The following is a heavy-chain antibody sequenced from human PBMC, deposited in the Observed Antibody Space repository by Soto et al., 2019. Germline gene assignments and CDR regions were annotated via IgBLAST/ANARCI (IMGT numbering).Heavy chain of an antibody. CDR1: GYTFTSYY. CDR2: INPSGGST. Sequence: ASVKVSCKASGYTFTSYYMHWVRQAPGQGLEWMGIINPSGGSTSYAQKFQGRVTMTRDTSTSTVYMELSSLRSGDTAVYYCARDFVVVVPAAKDLNYYGMDVWGQGTTVTVS. CDR3: ARDFVVVVPAAKDLNYYGMDV. V-gene: IGHV1-46*01. D-gene: IGHD2-2*01. J-gene: IGHJ6*02.